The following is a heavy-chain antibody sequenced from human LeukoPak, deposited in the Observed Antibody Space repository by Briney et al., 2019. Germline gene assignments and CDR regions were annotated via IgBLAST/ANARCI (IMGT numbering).Heavy chain of an antibody. J-gene: IGHJ4*02. Sequence: GGSLRLSCAASGFTFSGYGMHWVRQAPGKGLEWVANIRQDGNEKYSVDSVKGRFTISRDNAKNSLYLQMNSLRAEDTAVYYCARPRGYCSGGSCFPPDYWGQGTLVTVSS. CDR1: GFTFSGYG. CDR2: IRQDGNEK. D-gene: IGHD2-15*01. CDR3: ARPRGYCSGGSCFPPDY. V-gene: IGHV3-7*04.